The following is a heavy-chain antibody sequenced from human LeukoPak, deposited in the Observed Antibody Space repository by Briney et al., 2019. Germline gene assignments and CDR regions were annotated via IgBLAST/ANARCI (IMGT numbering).Heavy chain of an antibody. J-gene: IGHJ5*02. Sequence: SETLSLTCAVFGFPISSGFSWAWIRQSPGKGLDWIASFSYSAITYYKPSLESRLFISADTSKNQFSVRLTSVTAADTAVYYCARVGAVPGIDPWGQGILVTVSS. CDR2: FSYSAIT. D-gene: IGHD3-16*01. V-gene: IGHV4-38-2*01. CDR1: GFPISSGFS. CDR3: ARVGAVPGIDP.